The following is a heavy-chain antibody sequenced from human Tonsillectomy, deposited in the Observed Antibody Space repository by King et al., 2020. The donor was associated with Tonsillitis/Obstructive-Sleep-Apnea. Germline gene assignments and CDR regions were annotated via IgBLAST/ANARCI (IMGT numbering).Heavy chain of an antibody. CDR2: IYYSGST. Sequence: QLQESGPGLVKPSETLSLTCTVSGGSVSSGSYYWSWIRQPPGKGLGWIGYIYYSGSTNYNPSLKSRVTISVDTSKNQFSLKLSSVTAADTAVYYCARDGYSSGWSPQYYFDYWGQGTLVTVSS. D-gene: IGHD6-19*01. V-gene: IGHV4-61*01. CDR1: GGSVSSGSYY. CDR3: ARDGYSSGWSPQYYFDY. J-gene: IGHJ4*02.